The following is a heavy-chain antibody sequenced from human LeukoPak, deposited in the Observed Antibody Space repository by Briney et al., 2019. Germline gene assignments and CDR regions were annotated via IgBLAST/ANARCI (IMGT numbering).Heavy chain of an antibody. CDR1: GYSFIGYY. J-gene: IGHJ4*01. V-gene: IGHV1-2*02. CDR2: VNSNSGVT. Sequence: PGASVKVSCKASGYSFIGYYIHWVRQAPGQGLEWMGSVNSNSGVTDYAQKFQGRITMTRDTSISTAHMVLNRLTSDDTGEYYWARYTGFPFFDFWGHGALVSVSS. CDR3: ARYTGFPFFDF.